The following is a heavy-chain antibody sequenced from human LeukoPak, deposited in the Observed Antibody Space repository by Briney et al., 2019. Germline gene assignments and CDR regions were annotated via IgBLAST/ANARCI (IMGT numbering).Heavy chain of an antibody. CDR2: FDPKDGDT. V-gene: IGHV1-24*01. J-gene: IGHJ4*02. CDR3: ATDSSGSYLSDY. D-gene: IGHD1-26*01. CDR1: GYTLTELS. Sequence: ASVKVSCKVSGYTLTELSVHWVRQAPGKGLEWMGNFDPKDGDTIYAQRFQGRVTMTEDTSTHTAYMELSSLRSEDTAVYYCATDSSGSYLSDYWGQGTLVTVSS.